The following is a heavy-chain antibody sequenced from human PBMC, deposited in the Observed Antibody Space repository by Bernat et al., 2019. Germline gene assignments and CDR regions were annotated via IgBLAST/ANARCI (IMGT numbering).Heavy chain of an antibody. CDR3: ARDQLAVDGMLASDY. CDR1: GYTFTSYA. D-gene: IGHD6-19*01. V-gene: IGHV1-3*01. J-gene: IGHJ4*02. Sequence: QVQLVQSGTEVKKPGASVKVSCKASGYTFTSYAMHWVRQAPGQRLEWMGWINVGNGNTKYSQKFQGRVTITRDTSASTAYMYLSSLRSEDTAVYYCARDQLAVDGMLASDYWGQGTLVTVSS. CDR2: INVGNGNT.